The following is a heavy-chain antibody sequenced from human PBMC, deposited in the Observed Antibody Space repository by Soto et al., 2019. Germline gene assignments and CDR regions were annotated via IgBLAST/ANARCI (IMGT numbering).Heavy chain of an antibody. J-gene: IGHJ4*02. Sequence: PETLSLTSTVAGDSNRSRSYYWGWVRQPPGKGLEWIGRIYYSGSTYNNPSLRSRVSMSIDTSKDQFSLKLKSVTAADTALYFCARQRTSVVTQAYFDVWGPGSLVTISS. CDR2: IYYSGST. CDR1: GDSNRSRSYY. D-gene: IGHD2-21*02. CDR3: ARQRTSVVTQAYFDV. V-gene: IGHV4-39*01.